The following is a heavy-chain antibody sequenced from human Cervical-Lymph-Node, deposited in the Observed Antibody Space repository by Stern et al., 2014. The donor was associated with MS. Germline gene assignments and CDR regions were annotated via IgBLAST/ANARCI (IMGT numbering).Heavy chain of an antibody. Sequence: VQLVESGGGLVQPGGSLRISCAASGFTFSSYATSWVRQATGKGMEWVSAISGSGGSTCYADSVKGRFTISRDNAKNPLYLQMNSLRAEDTAVYYCARRSQYFDYWGQGTLVTVSS. CDR3: ARRSQYFDY. CDR2: ISGSGGST. J-gene: IGHJ4*02. V-gene: IGHV3-23*04. CDR1: GFTFSSYA.